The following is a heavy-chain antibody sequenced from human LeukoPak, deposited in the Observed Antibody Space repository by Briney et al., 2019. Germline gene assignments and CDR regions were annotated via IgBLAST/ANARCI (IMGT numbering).Heavy chain of an antibody. D-gene: IGHD2-2*01. V-gene: IGHV4-38-2*01. J-gene: IGHJ5*02. CDR2: IYHSGST. CDR1: GYSISSGYY. CDR3: ARWLDCSSTSCLPPLNWFDP. Sequence: PSETLSLTCAVSGYSISSGYYWGWIRQPPGQGLEWIGSIYHSGSTYYNPSLKSRFTISVDTSKNQFSLKLSSLTAADTAVYYCARWLDCSSTSCLPPLNWFDPWGQGTLVTVSS.